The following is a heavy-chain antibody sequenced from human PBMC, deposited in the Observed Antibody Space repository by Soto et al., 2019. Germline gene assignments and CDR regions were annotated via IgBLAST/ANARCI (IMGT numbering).Heavy chain of an antibody. Sequence: SETLSLTCTVSGGSISSSSYYWGWIRQPPGKGLEWIGYIYYSGSTNYNPSLKSRVTISVDTSKNQFSLKLSSVTAADTAVYYCASGAFGGVIVIPYYYGMDVWGQGTTVT. CDR1: GGSISSSSYY. CDR2: IYYSGST. V-gene: IGHV4-61*05. D-gene: IGHD3-16*02. J-gene: IGHJ6*02. CDR3: ASGAFGGVIVIPYYYGMDV.